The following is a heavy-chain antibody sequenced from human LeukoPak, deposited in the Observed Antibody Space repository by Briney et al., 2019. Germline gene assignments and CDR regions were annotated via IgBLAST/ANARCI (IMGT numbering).Heavy chain of an antibody. Sequence: SETLSLTCAVYGGSFSGYYWSWIRQPAGKGLEWIGRIYTSGSTNYNPSLKSRVTMSVDTSKNQFSLKLSSVTAADTAVYYCAISGSYYLDYWGQGTLVTVSS. CDR1: GGSFSGYY. J-gene: IGHJ4*02. CDR2: IYTSGST. D-gene: IGHD1-26*01. V-gene: IGHV4-59*10. CDR3: AISGSYYLDY.